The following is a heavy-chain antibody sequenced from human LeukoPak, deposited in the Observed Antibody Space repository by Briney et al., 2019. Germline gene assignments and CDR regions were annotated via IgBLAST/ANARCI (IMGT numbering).Heavy chain of an antibody. CDR2: ISSSGSTI. J-gene: IGHJ6*03. V-gene: IGHV3-48*04. CDR1: GFTFSTYS. Sequence: PGGSLRLSCAASGFTFSTYSMNWVRQAPGKGLEWVSYISSSGSTIYYADSVKGRFTISRDNAKNSLYLQMNSLRAEDTAVYYCARCVYYYYYMDVWGKGTTVTVSS. CDR3: ARCVYYYYYMDV.